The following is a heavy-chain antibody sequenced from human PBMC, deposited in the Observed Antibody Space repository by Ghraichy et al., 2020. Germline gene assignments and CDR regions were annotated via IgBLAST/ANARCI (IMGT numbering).Heavy chain of an antibody. D-gene: IGHD2-2*01. CDR1: GFTFSSYA. Sequence: SCAASGFTFSSYAMSWVRQAPGKGLEWVSAISGSGGSTYYADSVKGRFTISRDNSKNTLYLQMNSLRAEDTAVYYCAKDGKGADIVVVPAAILPRNWYFDLWGRGTLVTVSS. CDR2: ISGSGGST. V-gene: IGHV3-23*01. J-gene: IGHJ2*01. CDR3: AKDGKGADIVVVPAAILPRNWYFDL.